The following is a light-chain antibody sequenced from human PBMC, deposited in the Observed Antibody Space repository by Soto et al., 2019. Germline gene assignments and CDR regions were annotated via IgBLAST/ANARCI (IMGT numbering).Light chain of an antibody. Sequence: DIQMTQSPSSLSASLGDKVTLTCRASEDIAPYLAWYQQKRGKAPRVLVHDTSILQSGLPSRFSGSGNGTDFNVTITSLHYEDVATYFCQKYDRAPLTFGGGPKVDI. V-gene: IGKV1-27*01. CDR2: DTS. CDR3: QKYDRAPLT. J-gene: IGKJ4*02. CDR1: EDIAPY.